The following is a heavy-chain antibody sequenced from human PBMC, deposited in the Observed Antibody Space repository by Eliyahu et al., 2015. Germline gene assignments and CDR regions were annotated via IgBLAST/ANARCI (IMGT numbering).Heavy chain of an antibody. CDR3: ARDSARLLLRGWFDP. CDR1: GYTFTGYY. J-gene: IGHJ5*02. CDR2: INPNSGGT. Sequence: QVQLVQSGAEVKKPGASVKVSCKASGYTFTGYYMHWVRQAPGQGLEWMGWINPNSGGTNYAQKFQGWVTMTRDTSISTAYMELSRLRSDDTAVYYCARDSARLLLRGWFDPWGQGTLVTVSS. V-gene: IGHV1-2*04. D-gene: IGHD1-26*01.